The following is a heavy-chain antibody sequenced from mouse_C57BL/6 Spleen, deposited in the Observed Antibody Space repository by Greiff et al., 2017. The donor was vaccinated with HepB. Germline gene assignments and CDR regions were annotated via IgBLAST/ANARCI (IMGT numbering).Heavy chain of an antibody. D-gene: IGHD1-1*01. Sequence: VQLQQSGAELARPGASVKMSCKASGYTFTSYTMHWVKQRPGQGLEWIGYINPSSGYTKYNQKFKDKATLTADKSSSTAYMQLSSLTSEDSAVYYCARTGVYYYGSSYYFDYWGQGTTLTVSS. J-gene: IGHJ2*01. CDR3: ARTGVYYYGSSYYFDY. CDR1: GYTFTSYT. CDR2: INPSSGYT. V-gene: IGHV1-4*01.